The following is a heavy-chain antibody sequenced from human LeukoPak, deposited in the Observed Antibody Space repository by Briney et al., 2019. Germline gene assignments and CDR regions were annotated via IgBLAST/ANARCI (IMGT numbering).Heavy chain of an antibody. J-gene: IGHJ4*02. CDR3: ARDYRSSSGWTVDY. CDR2: ISTSSSTI. CDR1: GFTFSSYS. Sequence: GGSLRLSCAASGFTFSSYSMNWVRQAPGKGLEWVSYISTSSSTIYYADSVKGRFTISRNNAKNSLYLQMNSLRDEDTAVYYCARDYRSSSGWTVDYWGQGTLVTVSS. V-gene: IGHV3-48*02. D-gene: IGHD6-19*01.